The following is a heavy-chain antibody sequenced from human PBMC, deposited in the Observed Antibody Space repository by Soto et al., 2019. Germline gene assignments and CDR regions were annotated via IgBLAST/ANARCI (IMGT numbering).Heavy chain of an antibody. D-gene: IGHD6-19*01. V-gene: IGHV4-4*02. J-gene: IGHJ6*02. Sequence: QVQLQETGPGLVKPSGTLSLTCAVSGGSISSSNWWSCVRQPPGKGLEWIGKIYHSGSTNYNQSHARRVTISVDKSNNQFSLQLSSVPAAETAVYYCARVTVAVGMDVWGQGTTVTVSS. CDR1: GGSISSSNW. CDR3: ARVTVAVGMDV. CDR2: IYHSGST.